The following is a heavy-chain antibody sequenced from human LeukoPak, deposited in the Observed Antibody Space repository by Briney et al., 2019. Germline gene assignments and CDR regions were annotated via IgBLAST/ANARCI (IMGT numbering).Heavy chain of an antibody. D-gene: IGHD3-3*01. CDR3: ARAPTRYYDFWSGYYKRRNYYYMDV. Sequence: ASVKVSCKASGYTFTSYDINWVRQATGQGLEWMGWMNPNRGNPGYAQKFQGRVTMTRNTSISTAYVELSSLRSEDTAVYYCARAPTRYYDFWSGYYKRRNYYYMDVWGKGTTVTVSS. V-gene: IGHV1-8*01. J-gene: IGHJ6*03. CDR1: GYTFTSYD. CDR2: MNPNRGNP.